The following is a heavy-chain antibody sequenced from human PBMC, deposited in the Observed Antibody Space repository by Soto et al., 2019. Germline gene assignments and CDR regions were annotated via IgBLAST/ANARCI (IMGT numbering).Heavy chain of an antibody. Sequence: QVQLVESGGGVVQPGRSLRLSCAASGFTFSSYGMHWVRQAPGKGLEWVAVISYDGSNKYYADSVKGRFTISRDNSKNTLYLQMNSLRAEDTAVYYCAKDSGGPDYLGQGTLVTVAS. CDR2: ISYDGSNK. V-gene: IGHV3-30*18. D-gene: IGHD6-19*01. J-gene: IGHJ4*02. CDR1: GFTFSSYG. CDR3: AKDSGGPDY.